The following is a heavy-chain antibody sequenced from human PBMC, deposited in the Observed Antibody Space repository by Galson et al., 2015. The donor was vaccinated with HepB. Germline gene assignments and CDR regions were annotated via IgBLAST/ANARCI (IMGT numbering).Heavy chain of an antibody. V-gene: IGHV4-34*09. D-gene: IGHD3-10*01. J-gene: IGHJ6*02. CDR1: GRSFSGYY. CDR2: IYSSGST. Sequence: TLSLTCADYGRSFSGYYWSWIRQPPGKGLEWIGYIYSSGSTHYNPSLKSRVTISIDTSKNQFSLKLSSVTAADTAVYYCARDFNYYGSGSYYKPVGGMDVWGQGTTVTVSS. CDR3: ARDFNYYGSGSYYKPVGGMDV.